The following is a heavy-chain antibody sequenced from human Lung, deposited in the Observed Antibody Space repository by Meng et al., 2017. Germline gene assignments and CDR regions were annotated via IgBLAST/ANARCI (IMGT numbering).Heavy chain of an antibody. D-gene: IGHD5-24*01. CDR1: GFTFSTYW. V-gene: IGHV3-74*01. J-gene: IGHJ4*02. CDR3: GRSDGYIRD. Sequence: EVQLVESGGGLVQPGGSLRLSCAASGFTFSTYWMHWASQARGKGLVWVSHINTDGSSTNYADSVKGRFTISRDNAKNTLYLQMNSLRAEDTAVYYCGRSDGYIRDWGQGTLVTVSS. CDR2: INTDGSST.